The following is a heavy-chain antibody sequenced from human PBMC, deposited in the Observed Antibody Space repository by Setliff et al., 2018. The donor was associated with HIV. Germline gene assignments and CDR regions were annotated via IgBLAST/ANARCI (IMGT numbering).Heavy chain of an antibody. Sequence: SETLSLTCAVSGDSISSSNWWNWVRQPTGKGREWLGEIHHGGTTNDNPSLKSRLSILLDKSNNQLSLKVTPVTAADTAVYYCARDTNYGDNIWAFDMWGQGTKVTVSS. CDR3: ARDTNYGDNIWAFDM. CDR1: GDSISSSNW. CDR2: IHHGGTT. J-gene: IGHJ3*02. D-gene: IGHD4-17*01. V-gene: IGHV4-4*02.